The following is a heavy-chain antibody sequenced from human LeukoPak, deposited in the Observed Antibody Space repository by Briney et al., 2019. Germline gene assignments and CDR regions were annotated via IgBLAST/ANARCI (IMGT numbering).Heavy chain of an antibody. J-gene: IGHJ3*02. V-gene: IGHV3-66*04. Sequence: PGGSLRLSCAASGFTVSSNYMSWVRQAPGKGLEWVSVIYSGGSTYYADSVKGRFIISRDNSKNTLYLQMNSLRAEDTAVYYCARRFGPNAFDISGQGTMVTVFS. D-gene: IGHD3-3*01. CDR2: IYSGGST. CDR3: ARRFGPNAFDI. CDR1: GFTVSSNY.